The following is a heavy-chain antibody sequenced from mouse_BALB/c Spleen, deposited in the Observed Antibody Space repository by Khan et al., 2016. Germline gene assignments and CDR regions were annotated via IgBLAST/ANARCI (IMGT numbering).Heavy chain of an antibody. J-gene: IGHJ1*01. CDR1: GYAFTNYL. CDR2: INPGSGGT. D-gene: IGHD2-14*01. CDR3: ARGYDWYFDV. V-gene: IGHV1-54*01. Sequence: QVQLQQSGAELVRPGTSVKVSCKASGYAFTNYLIEWVKQRPGPGLEWIGVINPGSGGTNYNEKFKVKATLPADKSSSTAYMQLSSLTSDDSAVYFCARGYDWYFDVWGAGATVTVSS.